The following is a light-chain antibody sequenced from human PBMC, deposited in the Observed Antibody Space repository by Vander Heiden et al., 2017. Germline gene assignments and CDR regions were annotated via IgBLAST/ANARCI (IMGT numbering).Light chain of an antibody. V-gene: IGLV1-40*01. J-gene: IGLJ2*01. CDR1: SSNIGAGYD. CDR3: QSYDSSLSSVV. CDR2: GNA. Sequence: QSVLTQPPSVSGAPGQMVTISCTGGSSNIGAGYDVHWYQQRPGTAPKLLIYGNANRPSGVPDRFSGSKSGTSASLAITRLQAEDEADYYCQSYDSSLSSVVFAGGTKLTVL.